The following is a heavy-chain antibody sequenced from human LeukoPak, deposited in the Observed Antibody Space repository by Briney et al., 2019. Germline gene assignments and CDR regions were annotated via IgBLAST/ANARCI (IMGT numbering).Heavy chain of an antibody. J-gene: IGHJ4*02. Sequence: QPGGSLRLSCAASGFNLSIYEMNWVRRAPGKGLEWVSYISTSGSIRYYAGSVKGRFTISRDNARNSLYLQMNSLRAEDTAVYYCARKYCSSTSCLFDYWGQGTLVTVSS. CDR2: ISTSGSIR. V-gene: IGHV3-48*03. CDR1: GFNLSIYE. CDR3: ARKYCSSTSCLFDY. D-gene: IGHD2-2*01.